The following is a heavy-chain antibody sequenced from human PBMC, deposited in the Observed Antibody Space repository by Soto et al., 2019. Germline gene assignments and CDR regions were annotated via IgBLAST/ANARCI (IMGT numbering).Heavy chain of an antibody. V-gene: IGHV3-23*01. CDR3: ANYPGIAVAGTWDY. D-gene: IGHD6-19*01. CDR1: GFTFSSYA. Sequence: EVQLLESGGGLVQPGGSLRLSCAASGFTFSSYAMSLVRQAPGKGLEWVSAISGSGGSTYYADSVKGRFTISRDNSKNTLYLQMNSLRAEDTAVYYCANYPGIAVAGTWDYWGQGTLVTVSS. J-gene: IGHJ4*02. CDR2: ISGSGGST.